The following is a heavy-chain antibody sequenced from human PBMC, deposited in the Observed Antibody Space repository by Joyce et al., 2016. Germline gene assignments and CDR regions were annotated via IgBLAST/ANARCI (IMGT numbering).Heavy chain of an antibody. D-gene: IGHD3-9*01. V-gene: IGHV3-33*01. CDR2: MWHDGTNK. CDR3: TSVNYDTTTGYYDQH. Sequence: QVQLVDSGGGVVQPGRSLRLSCSASGITFNSYGMHWVRQAPGKGLEWVAVMWHDGTNKYYAESVKGRFTITRDNSKNTVSLQMDSLRVDDTAVYYCTSVNYDTTTGYYDQHWGQGTLVTVSS. J-gene: IGHJ1*01. CDR1: GITFNSYG.